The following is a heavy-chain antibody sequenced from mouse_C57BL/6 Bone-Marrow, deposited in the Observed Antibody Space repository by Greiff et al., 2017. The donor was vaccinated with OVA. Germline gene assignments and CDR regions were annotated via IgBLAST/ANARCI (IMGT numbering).Heavy chain of an antibody. CDR3: ARCPRGYFDV. CDR1: GYTFTSYW. J-gene: IGHJ1*03. V-gene: IGHV1-7*01. CDR2: INPSSGYT. Sequence: QVQLQQSGAELAKPGASVKLSCKASGYTFTSYWMHWVTTRPLQGLDWIGYINPSSGYTKYNQKFKDKATLTADKSSSTAYMQLSSLTSEDSAVYYCARCPRGYFDVWGTGTTVTVSS.